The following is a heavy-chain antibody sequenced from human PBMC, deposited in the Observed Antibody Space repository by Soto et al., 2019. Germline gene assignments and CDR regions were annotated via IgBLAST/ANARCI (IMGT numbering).Heavy chain of an antibody. Sequence: PGGSLRLSXAASGFAFSSHPMSWVRQAPEKGLEWVAGISDGGDLTYNADSVRGRFTISRDNSRNTLYLQMNSLRAEDTAVYYCARRVIGSSRAFDIWGQGTMVTV. J-gene: IGHJ3*02. CDR1: GFAFSSHP. CDR3: ARRVIGSSRAFDI. V-gene: IGHV3-23*01. D-gene: IGHD3-10*01. CDR2: ISDGGDLT.